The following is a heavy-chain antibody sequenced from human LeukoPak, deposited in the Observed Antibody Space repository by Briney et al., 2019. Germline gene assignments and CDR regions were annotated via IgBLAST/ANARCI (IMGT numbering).Heavy chain of an antibody. V-gene: IGHV3-23*01. J-gene: IGHJ4*02. CDR1: GFTFSNYG. CDR2: ISGSGGST. CDR3: AKPLTGYYDY. D-gene: IGHD3-9*01. Sequence: GGSLRLSCAASGFTFSNYGMSWVRQAPGKGLEWVSAISGSGGSTYYADSVKGRFTISRDNSKNTLYLQMNSLRAEDTAVYYCAKPLTGYYDYWGQGTLVTVSS.